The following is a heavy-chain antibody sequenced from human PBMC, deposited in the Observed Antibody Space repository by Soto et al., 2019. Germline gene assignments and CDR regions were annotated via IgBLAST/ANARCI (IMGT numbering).Heavy chain of an antibody. CDR2: INPYNGNT. Sequence: ASVKVSCKASGYTFTSYGISWVRQAPGQGLEWMAWINPYNGNTKYAEKFLGRVTVTTDTSTATAYMGVRSLTSDDTAVFYCARVGVGLAAPRVWPYWGQGTPVTVSS. D-gene: IGHD6-13*01. CDR3: ARVGVGLAAPRVWPY. CDR1: GYTFTSYG. J-gene: IGHJ4*02. V-gene: IGHV1-18*01.